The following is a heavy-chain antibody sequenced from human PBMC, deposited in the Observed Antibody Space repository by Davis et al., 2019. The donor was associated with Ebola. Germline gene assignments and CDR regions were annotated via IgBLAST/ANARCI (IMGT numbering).Heavy chain of an antibody. D-gene: IGHD4-17*01. Sequence: SETLSLTCTVSGGSMSSYYWSWIRQPAGKRLEWIGRIYSSGSTNYNPSLKSRLSMSVDTSKNQFSLELSSVTAADTAVYYCARVANGDYGLRISGMDVWGQGTTVTVSS. CDR1: GGSMSSYY. CDR3: ARVANGDYGLRISGMDV. J-gene: IGHJ6*02. V-gene: IGHV4-4*07. CDR2: IYSSGST.